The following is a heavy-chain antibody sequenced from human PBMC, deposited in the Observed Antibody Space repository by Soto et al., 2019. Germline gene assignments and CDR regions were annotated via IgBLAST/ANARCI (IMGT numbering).Heavy chain of an antibody. J-gene: IGHJ5*02. CDR2: INPNSGGT. Sequence: ASVKVSCKASGYTFTGYYMHWVRQAPGQGLEWMGWINPNSGGTNYAQKFQGWVTMTRDTSISTAYLELTGLTSDDTATYYCARKHSLDYIRWGLDPWGQGTLVTVSS. CDR3: ARKHSLDYIRWGLDP. V-gene: IGHV1-2*04. CDR1: GYTFTGYY. D-gene: IGHD4-4*01.